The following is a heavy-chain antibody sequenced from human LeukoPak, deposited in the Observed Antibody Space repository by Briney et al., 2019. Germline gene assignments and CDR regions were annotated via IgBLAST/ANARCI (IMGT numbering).Heavy chain of an antibody. D-gene: IGHD3-10*01. CDR1: GFTFSDYA. J-gene: IGHJ3*01. CDR2: IGYDGSNK. Sequence: PGGSLRLSCAASGFTFSDYAMHWVRQAPGKGLEWVAAIGYDGSNKYDADSVKGRFTISRDNSKNMMYLQMNSLRAEDTAVYYCARDRFMVRGVMVGTFDLWGQGAMVTVSS. V-gene: IGHV3-33*01. CDR3: ARDRFMVRGVMVGTFDL.